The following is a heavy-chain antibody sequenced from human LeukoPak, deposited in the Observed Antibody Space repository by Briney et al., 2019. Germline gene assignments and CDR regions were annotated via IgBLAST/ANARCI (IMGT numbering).Heavy chain of an antibody. CDR3: ARGITMVRGTRYFDL. CDR2: MNPNSGNT. Sequence: ASVKVSCKASGYTFTSYDINWVRQATGQGLEWMGWMNPNSGNTGYAQKFQGRVTITRNTSISTAYMELSSLRSEDTAVYYCARGITMVRGTRYFDLWGRGTLVTVSS. D-gene: IGHD3-10*01. V-gene: IGHV1-8*03. CDR1: GYTFTSYD. J-gene: IGHJ2*01.